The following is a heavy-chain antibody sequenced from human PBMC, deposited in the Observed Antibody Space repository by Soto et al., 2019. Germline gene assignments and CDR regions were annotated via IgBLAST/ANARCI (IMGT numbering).Heavy chain of an antibody. J-gene: IGHJ6*02. CDR1: GGTFSRHA. V-gene: IGHV1-69*01. CDR3: ARGGLGQQLGYYGMDV. CDR2: IIPIFGTA. D-gene: IGHD6-13*01. Sequence: QVQLVQSGAEVRKPGSSVKVSCKASGGTFSRHAISWVRQAPGQGLEWMGGIIPIFGTANYAQKFQGRVTITADESTSTAYMELSSLRSEDTAVYYCARGGLGQQLGYYGMDVWGQGTTVTVSS.